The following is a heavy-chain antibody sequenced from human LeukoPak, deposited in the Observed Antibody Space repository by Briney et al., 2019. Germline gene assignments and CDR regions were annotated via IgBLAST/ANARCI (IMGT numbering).Heavy chain of an antibody. Sequence: GGSLRLSCGASGFTFSSYSMKWVRQAPGKGLEWVSSISSSSSYIYYADSVKGRFTISRDNAENSLYLQMNSLRAEDTAVYYCARVVWDSSGYYIDFWGQGTLVTVSS. D-gene: IGHD3-22*01. J-gene: IGHJ4*02. CDR3: ARVVWDSSGYYIDF. CDR1: GFTFSSYS. CDR2: ISSSSSYI. V-gene: IGHV3-21*01.